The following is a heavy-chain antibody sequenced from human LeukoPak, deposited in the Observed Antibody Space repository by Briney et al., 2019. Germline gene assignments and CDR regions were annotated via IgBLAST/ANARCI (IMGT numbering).Heavy chain of an antibody. V-gene: IGHV1-46*01. D-gene: IGHD5-18*01. Sequence: ASVKVSCKASGYSFINYYMHWVRQAPGQGLEWMGMINPSGGSTSYTQKLQGRVTVTRDTSISTAYMELSRLRSDDTAVYYCARTGYSYGPPNFDYWGQGTLVTVSS. J-gene: IGHJ4*02. CDR1: GYSFINYY. CDR2: INPSGGST. CDR3: ARTGYSYGPPNFDY.